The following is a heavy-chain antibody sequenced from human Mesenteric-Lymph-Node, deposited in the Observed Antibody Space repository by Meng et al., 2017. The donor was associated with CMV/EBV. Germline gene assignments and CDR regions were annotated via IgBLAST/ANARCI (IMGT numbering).Heavy chain of an antibody. D-gene: IGHD6-13*01. CDR3: AKAGYSSSWYYFDY. CDR2: ISGSGGST. V-gene: IGHV3-23*01. J-gene: IGHJ4*02. CDR1: GFTFSSYD. Sequence: ASGFTFSSYDMNWVRQAPGKGLEWVSAISGSGGSTYYADSVKGRFTISRDNSKNTLYLQMNSLRAEDTAVYYCAKAGYSSSWYYFDYWGQGTLVTVSS.